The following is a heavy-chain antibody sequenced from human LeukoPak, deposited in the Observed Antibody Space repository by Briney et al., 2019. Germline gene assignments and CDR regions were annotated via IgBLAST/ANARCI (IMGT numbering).Heavy chain of an antibody. V-gene: IGHV1-18*01. CDR1: GYTFTSYD. D-gene: IGHD3-22*01. J-gene: IGHJ6*02. CDR2: ISAYNGNT. Sequence: ASVKVSCKASGYTFTSYDISWVRQAPGQGLEWMGWISAYNGNTNYAQKLQGRVTMTTDTSTSTAYMELRSLRSDDTAVYYCARVVVKASYYYGMDVWGQGTTVTVSS. CDR3: ARVVVKASYYYGMDV.